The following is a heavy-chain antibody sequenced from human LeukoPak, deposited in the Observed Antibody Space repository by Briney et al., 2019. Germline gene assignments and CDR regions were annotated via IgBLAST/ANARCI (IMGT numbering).Heavy chain of an antibody. Sequence: SETLSLTCAVYGGSFSSYYWGWIRQPPGKGLEWIGSIYYSGSTYYNPSLKSRVTISVDTSKNQFSLKLSSVTAADTAVYYCAFTRNGSWAYYYYYYMDVWGKGTTVTVSS. D-gene: IGHD6-13*01. CDR2: IYYSGST. J-gene: IGHJ6*03. V-gene: IGHV4-39*07. CDR3: AFTRNGSWAYYYYYYMDV. CDR1: GGSFSSYY.